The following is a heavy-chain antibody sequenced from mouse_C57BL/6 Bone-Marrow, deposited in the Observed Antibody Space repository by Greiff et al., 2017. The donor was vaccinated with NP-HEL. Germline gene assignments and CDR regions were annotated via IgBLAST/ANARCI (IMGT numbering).Heavy chain of an antibody. CDR1: GFPITSGYY. V-gene: IGHV12-3*01. CDR2: ITHSGET. CDR3: AGAPDYYGSLDY. Sequence: VKLMESGPGLVKPSQSLFLTCSITGFPITSGYYWIWIRQSPGKPLEWMGYITHSGETFYNPSLQSPISITRETSKNQFFLQLNSVTTEDTAMYYCAGAPDYYGSLDYWGQGTTLTVSS. D-gene: IGHD1-1*01. J-gene: IGHJ2*01.